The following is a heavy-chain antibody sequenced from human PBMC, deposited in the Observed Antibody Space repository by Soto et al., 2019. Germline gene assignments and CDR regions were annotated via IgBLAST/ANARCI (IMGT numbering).Heavy chain of an antibody. CDR2: ISGSAGRT. D-gene: IGHD6-13*01. J-gene: IGHJ4*02. V-gene: IGHV3-23*01. CDR1: GFIFSSYA. CDR3: AKDVRYSNSWYPFDY. Sequence: GGSLRLSCAASGFIFSSYAMSWVRQAPGKGLEWGSGISGSAGRTYYGDSVKGRFAISRDNSKNTLYLQMNSLRAEDTAVYYCAKDVRYSNSWYPFDYLGQGNLVTVSS.